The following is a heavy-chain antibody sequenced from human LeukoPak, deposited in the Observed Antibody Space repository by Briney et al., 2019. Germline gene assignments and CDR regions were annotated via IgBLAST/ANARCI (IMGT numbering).Heavy chain of an antibody. Sequence: SETLSLTCAVYGGSFSGYYWSWIRQPPGKGLEWSGEINHSGSTNYNPSLKSRVTISVDTSKNQFSLKLSSVTAADTAVYYCARGGEAPVVTPSGYFDYWGQGTLVTVSS. CDR1: GGSFSGYY. CDR2: INHSGST. CDR3: ARGGEAPVVTPSGYFDY. J-gene: IGHJ4*02. V-gene: IGHV4-34*01. D-gene: IGHD2-21*02.